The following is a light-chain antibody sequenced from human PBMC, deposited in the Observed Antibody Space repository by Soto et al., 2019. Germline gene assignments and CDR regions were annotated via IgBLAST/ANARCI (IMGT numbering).Light chain of an antibody. CDR1: QGVSSY. CDR2: DAS. J-gene: IGKJ5*01. V-gene: IGKV3D-11*01. Sequence: LTQSPATLSLSPGERATLSCRASQGVSSYLAWYQQKPGQAPRLLIYDASNRATGIPARFSGSGPGTDFTLTISSLEPEDFAVYYCQQRSNWHTFGQGTRLEI. CDR3: QQRSNWHT.